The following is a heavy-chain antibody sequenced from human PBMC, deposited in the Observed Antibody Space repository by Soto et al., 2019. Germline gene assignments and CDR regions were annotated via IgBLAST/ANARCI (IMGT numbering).Heavy chain of an antibody. V-gene: IGHV1-18*01. CDR2: ISPYTGNT. CDR3: VILDNFLTPTPQDV. CDR1: GYIFVNYG. D-gene: IGHD1-1*01. J-gene: IGHJ6*02. Sequence: QVQLVQSGDEVKKPGASVKVSCKASGYIFVNYGIAWVRQAPGQGLAWMGWISPYTGNTHSASKIQGSRTTTTVTSTSTGYMDLGSLTSDEASVYYCVILDNFLTPTPQDVWGQGTTVTVSS.